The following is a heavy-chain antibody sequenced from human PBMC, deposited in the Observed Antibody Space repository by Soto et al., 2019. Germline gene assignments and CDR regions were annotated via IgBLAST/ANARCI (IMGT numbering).Heavy chain of an antibody. CDR1: GASITFGGYS. CDR2: INHLETT. J-gene: IGHJ4*02. D-gene: IGHD1-26*01. CDR3: ARGGGSDPFDY. Sequence: SETLSLTCTVSGASITFGGYSWSWIRQTPGKGLEWIGYINHLETTFYNPSFESRLTLSIDRAKNQFSLKLHSMSAADRAVYFCARGGGSDPFDYWGQGILVTVPS. V-gene: IGHV4-30-2*01.